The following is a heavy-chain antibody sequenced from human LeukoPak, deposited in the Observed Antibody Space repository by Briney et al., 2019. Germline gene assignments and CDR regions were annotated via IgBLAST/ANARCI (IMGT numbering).Heavy chain of an antibody. Sequence: PSETLSLTCTVSGGSMKSYYWGWIRQPPGKGLEWIGSIYYSGSTYYNPSLKSRVTISVDTSKNQFSLKLSSVTAADTAVYYCARIVGASDYWGQGTLVTVSS. J-gene: IGHJ4*02. V-gene: IGHV4-39*01. CDR3: ARIVGASDY. CDR1: GGSMKSYY. CDR2: IYYSGST. D-gene: IGHD1-26*01.